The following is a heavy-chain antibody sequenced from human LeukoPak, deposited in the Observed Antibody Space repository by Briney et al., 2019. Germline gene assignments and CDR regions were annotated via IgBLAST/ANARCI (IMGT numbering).Heavy chain of an antibody. CDR3: AKELLYGSGISMDY. CDR2: ISGSGGST. J-gene: IGHJ4*02. D-gene: IGHD3-10*01. Sequence: GGSLRLSCAASGFTFSSYAMSWVRQAPGKVLEWVSAISGSGGSTYYADSVKGRFTISRDNSKNTLYLQMNSLRAEDTAVYYCAKELLYGSGISMDYWGQGTLVTVSS. V-gene: IGHV3-23*01. CDR1: GFTFSSYA.